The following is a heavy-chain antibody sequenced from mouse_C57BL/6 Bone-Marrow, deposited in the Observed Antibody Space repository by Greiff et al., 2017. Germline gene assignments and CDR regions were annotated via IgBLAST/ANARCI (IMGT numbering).Heavy chain of an antibody. CDR1: GYSITSGYY. V-gene: IGHV3-6*01. Sequence: VQLQQSGPGLVKPSQSLSLTCSVTGYSITSGYYWNWIRQFPGNKLGWMGYISYDGSNNYNPSLKNRISITRDTSKNQFFLKLNSLTAEDTATYYCARGLRRPSVAYWGQGTLVTVSA. CDR2: ISYDGSN. J-gene: IGHJ3*01. D-gene: IGHD2-2*01. CDR3: ARGLRRPSVAY.